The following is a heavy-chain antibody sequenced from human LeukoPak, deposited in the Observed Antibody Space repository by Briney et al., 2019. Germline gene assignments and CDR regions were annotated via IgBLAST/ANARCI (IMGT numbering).Heavy chain of an antibody. CDR2: IYLDGRA. Sequence: GGSLRLSCAASGFAVSSKYMNWVRQAPGKGLEWVTVIYLDGRADYADSVKSRFTISGDNSKNTVYLQMNSLKDEDTAVYYCARDAETSLANWGQGTLVTVSP. J-gene: IGHJ4*02. D-gene: IGHD5-24*01. V-gene: IGHV3-53*05. CDR1: GFAVSSKY. CDR3: ARDAETSLAN.